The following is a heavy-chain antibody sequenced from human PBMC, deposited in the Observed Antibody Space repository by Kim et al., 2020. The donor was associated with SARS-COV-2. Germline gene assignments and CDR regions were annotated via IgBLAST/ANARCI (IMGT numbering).Heavy chain of an antibody. D-gene: IGHD1-20*01. CDR1: GASISSNNW. Sequence: SETLSLTCAVSGASISSNNWWSWVRQPPGKGLEWIGKFYYSGTINYNPSLKSRVTISVDKSKNHLSLRLNSVTAADTAVYYCARDVGSITGSVDWGQGTLVTVSA. CDR2: FYYSGTI. J-gene: IGHJ4*02. CDR3: ARDVGSITGSVD. V-gene: IGHV4-4*02.